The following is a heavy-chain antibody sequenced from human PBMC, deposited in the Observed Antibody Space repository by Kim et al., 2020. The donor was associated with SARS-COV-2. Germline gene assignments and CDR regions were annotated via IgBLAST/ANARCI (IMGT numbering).Heavy chain of an antibody. CDR2: ISNDGTFT. Sequence: GGSLRLSCAASGFIFRNFGIHWVRQAPGKGLEWVAFISNDGTFTTYADSVKGRFTISRDYGENTVYLQMDSLFAGDTALYYCARPSSSHFDFWGQVTLVT. CDR3: ARPSSSHFDF. J-gene: IGHJ4*02. D-gene: IGHD3-10*01. CDR1: GFIFRNFG. V-gene: IGHV3-33*01.